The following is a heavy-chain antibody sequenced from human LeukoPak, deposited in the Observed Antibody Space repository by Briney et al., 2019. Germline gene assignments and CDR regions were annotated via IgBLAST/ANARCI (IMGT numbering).Heavy chain of an antibody. Sequence: ASVKVSCKASGYSFTGYYMHWVRQAPGQGLECMGWINPNSGGTSYAQKFQGRVTMTRDTSISTAYMELSRLRSDDTAVYYCARGRYSSTSGMDVWGQGTTVTVSS. J-gene: IGHJ6*02. CDR3: ARGRYSSTSGMDV. D-gene: IGHD6-13*01. CDR2: INPNSGGT. CDR1: GYSFTGYY. V-gene: IGHV1-2*02.